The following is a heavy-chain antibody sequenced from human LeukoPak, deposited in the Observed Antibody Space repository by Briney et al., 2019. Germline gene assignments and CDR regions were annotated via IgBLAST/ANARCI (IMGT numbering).Heavy chain of an antibody. CDR1: GGTFSSYA. V-gene: IGHV1-69*04. CDR2: IIPTLGIA. Sequence: ASVKVSCKASGGTFSSYAISWVRQAPGQGLEWMGRIIPTLGIANYAQKFQGRVTITADKSTSTAYMELSSLRSEDTAVYYCARGSRSSIAAAGRSFDYWGQGTLVTVSS. D-gene: IGHD6-13*01. CDR3: ARGSRSSIAAAGRSFDY. J-gene: IGHJ4*02.